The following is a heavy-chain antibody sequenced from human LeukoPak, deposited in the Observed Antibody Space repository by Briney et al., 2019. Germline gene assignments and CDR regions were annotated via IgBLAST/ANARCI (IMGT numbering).Heavy chain of an antibody. CDR1: GYTFTSYD. J-gene: IGHJ3*02. Sequence: ASVKVSCKASGYTFTSYDINWVRQATGQGLEWMGWMNPNSGNTGYAQKFQGRVTITRNASISTAYMELSSLRSEDTAVYYCALASYWWLYAFDIWGQGTMVTVSS. CDR3: ALASYWWLYAFDI. D-gene: IGHD2-15*01. V-gene: IGHV1-8*03. CDR2: MNPNSGNT.